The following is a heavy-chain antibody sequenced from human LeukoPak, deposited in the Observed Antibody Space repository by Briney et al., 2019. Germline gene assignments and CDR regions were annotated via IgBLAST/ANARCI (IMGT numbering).Heavy chain of an antibody. D-gene: IGHD3-10*01. V-gene: IGHV3-30*02. CDR1: GFTFSSYG. CDR3: AKGKNTGSYLSHVDY. CDR2: IRYDGSNK. Sequence: SGGSLRLSCAASGFTFSSYGMHWVRQAPGKGLKWVAFIRYDGSNKYYADSVKGRFTISRDNSKNSLYLQMNSLRTEDTALYYCAKGKNTGSYLSHVDYWGQGTLVTVSS. J-gene: IGHJ4*02.